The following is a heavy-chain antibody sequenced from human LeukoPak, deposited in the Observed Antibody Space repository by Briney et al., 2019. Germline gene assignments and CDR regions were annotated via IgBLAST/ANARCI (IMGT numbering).Heavy chain of an antibody. CDR3: ARDRRGSVDY. CDR1: GGSISSYY. Sequence: KSSETLSLTCTVSGGSISSYYWSWIRQPAGKGREWIGRIYTSGSTNYNPSLKSRVTISVDKSKNQFSLKLSSVTAADTAVYYCARDRRGSVDYWGQGTLVTVSS. CDR2: IYTSGST. J-gene: IGHJ4*02. V-gene: IGHV4-4*07. D-gene: IGHD3-10*01.